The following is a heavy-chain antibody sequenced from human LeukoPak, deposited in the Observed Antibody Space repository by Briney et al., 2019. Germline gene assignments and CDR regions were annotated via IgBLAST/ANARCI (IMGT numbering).Heavy chain of an antibody. J-gene: IGHJ3*02. D-gene: IGHD6-13*01. Sequence: AGESLKISCKGSGYTFTTYWIGWVRQMPGKGLEWMGIIYPGDSDTRYSPSFQGQVTISADKSISTAYLQWSSLKASDTAMYYCARPGSSWVHDAFDIWGQGTMVTVSS. CDR1: GYTFTTYW. V-gene: IGHV5-51*01. CDR2: IYPGDSDT. CDR3: ARPGSSWVHDAFDI.